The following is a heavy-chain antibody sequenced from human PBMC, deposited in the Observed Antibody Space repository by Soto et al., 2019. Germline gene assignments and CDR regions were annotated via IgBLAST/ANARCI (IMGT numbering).Heavy chain of an antibody. Sequence: QVQLVESGGGVVQPGRSLRLSCAASGFTFSSYGMHWVRQAPGRGLEWVAVIWYDGSNKYYADSVKGRFTISRDNSKNTLYLQMNSLRAEDTAVYYCARESCSSTSCYIGGDCYGMDVWGQGTTVTVSS. D-gene: IGHD2-2*02. V-gene: IGHV3-33*01. J-gene: IGHJ6*02. CDR3: ARESCSSTSCYIGGDCYGMDV. CDR2: IWYDGSNK. CDR1: GFTFSSYG.